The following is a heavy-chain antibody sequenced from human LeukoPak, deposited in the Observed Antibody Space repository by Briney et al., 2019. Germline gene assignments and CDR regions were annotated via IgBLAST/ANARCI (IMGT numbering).Heavy chain of an antibody. CDR1: GFPFSSYA. V-gene: IGHV3-64D*09. J-gene: IGHJ6*02. Sequence: GGSLRLCCSASGFPFSSYAMHWVRQAPGKGLEYVSAISDSGGSTYYADSVKGRITISRDNSKNTLYLQMSSLRAEDTAVYFCVRGYSFGPYGMDVWGQGTTVTVSS. CDR2: ISDSGGST. CDR3: VRGYSFGPYGMDV. D-gene: IGHD2-15*01.